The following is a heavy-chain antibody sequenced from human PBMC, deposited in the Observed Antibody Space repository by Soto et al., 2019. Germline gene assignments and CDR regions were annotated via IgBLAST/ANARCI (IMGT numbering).Heavy chain of an antibody. J-gene: IGHJ5*02. CDR2: ISAYNGNT. CDR1: GYTFTSYG. Sequence: ASVKVSCKASGYTFTSYGISWVRQAPGEGLEWMGWISAYNGNTNYAQKLQGRVTMTTDTSTSTAYMELRSLRSDDTAVYYCATNYDFWSGYSNWFDPWGQGTLVTVSS. D-gene: IGHD3-3*01. V-gene: IGHV1-18*04. CDR3: ATNYDFWSGYSNWFDP.